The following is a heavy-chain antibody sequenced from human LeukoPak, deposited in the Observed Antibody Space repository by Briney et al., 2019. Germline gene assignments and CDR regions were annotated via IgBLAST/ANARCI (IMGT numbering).Heavy chain of an antibody. D-gene: IGHD2-15*01. J-gene: IGHJ4*02. CDR2: IDSSGGYM. Sequence: GGSLRLSCEASGFTFNTYSMNWARQAPGKGLEWVSSIDSSGGYMFYADSVKGRFIISRDNAKDSLYLQMNSLRVEDTAVYYCAKAPVTSCRGAFCYPFDSWGQGTLVTVSS. CDR1: GFTFNTYS. V-gene: IGHV3-21*06. CDR3: AKAPVTSCRGAFCYPFDS.